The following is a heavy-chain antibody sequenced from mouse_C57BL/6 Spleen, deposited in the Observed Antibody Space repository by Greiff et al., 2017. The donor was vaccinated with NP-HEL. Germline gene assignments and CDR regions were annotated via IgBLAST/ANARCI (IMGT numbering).Heavy chain of an antibody. CDR3: ARHAYYGSSPYAMDY. V-gene: IGHV5-9*01. Sequence: EVQLVESGGGLVKPGGSLKLSCAASGFTFSSYTMSWVRQTPEKRLEWVATISGGGGNTYYPDSVKGRFTISRDNAKNTLYLQMSSLRSEDTALYYCARHAYYGSSPYAMDYWGQGTSVTVSS. CDR2: ISGGGGNT. D-gene: IGHD1-1*01. J-gene: IGHJ4*01. CDR1: GFTFSSYT.